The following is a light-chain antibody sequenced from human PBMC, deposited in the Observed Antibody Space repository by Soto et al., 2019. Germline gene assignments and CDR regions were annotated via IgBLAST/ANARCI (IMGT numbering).Light chain of an antibody. J-gene: IGLJ3*02. Sequence: QSVLTQPPSVSGAPGQRVTISCTGSSSNIGAGYDVHWYQQLPGTAPKLLIYGNSNRPSGVPDRFSGSKSGTAASLTIGGRHDEDEADYCCQSSGSSLSVLFGGGTKLTVL. CDR2: GNS. V-gene: IGLV1-40*01. CDR3: QSSGSSLSVL. CDR1: SSNIGAGYD.